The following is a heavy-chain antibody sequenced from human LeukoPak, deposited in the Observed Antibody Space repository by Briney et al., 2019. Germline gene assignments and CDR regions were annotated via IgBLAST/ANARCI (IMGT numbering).Heavy chain of an antibody. D-gene: IGHD3-10*01. Sequence: SETLSLTCAVHGGSFSGYYWSWIRQPPGKGLEWIGEINHSGSTNYNPSLKSRVTISVDTSKNQFSLKLSSVTAADTAVYYCARGLRYYGSGSFSGWGQGTLVTVSS. CDR2: INHSGST. CDR3: ARGLRYYGSGSFSG. CDR1: GGSFSGYY. V-gene: IGHV4-34*01. J-gene: IGHJ4*02.